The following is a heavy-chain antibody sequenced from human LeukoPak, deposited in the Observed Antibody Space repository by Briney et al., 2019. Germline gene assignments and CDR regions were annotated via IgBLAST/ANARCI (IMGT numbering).Heavy chain of an antibody. J-gene: IGHJ4*02. Sequence: GGSLRLSCVVSGFTVSNNYMSWVRQAPRKGLEWVSLIYSGGSTYYADSVKGRFTISRDNSKNTVYLQMNSLRAEDTAVYYCAKDGNIGREIYYFDYWGQGTLVTVSS. V-gene: IGHV3-66*02. CDR2: IYSGGST. D-gene: IGHD3-10*01. CDR1: GFTVSNNY. CDR3: AKDGNIGREIYYFDY.